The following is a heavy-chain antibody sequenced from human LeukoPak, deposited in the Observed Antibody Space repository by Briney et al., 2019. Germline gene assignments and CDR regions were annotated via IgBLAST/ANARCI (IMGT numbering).Heavy chain of an antibody. D-gene: IGHD5-12*01. V-gene: IGHV1-2*06. CDR2: INPNSGGT. Sequence: ASVKVSCKASGYTFTGYYMHWVRRAPGQGLEWMGRINPNSGGTNYAQKFQGRVTMTRDTSISTAYMELSRLRSDDTAVYYCARDPRPSGYDDAFDIWGQGTMVTVSS. J-gene: IGHJ3*02. CDR3: ARDPRPSGYDDAFDI. CDR1: GYTFTGYY.